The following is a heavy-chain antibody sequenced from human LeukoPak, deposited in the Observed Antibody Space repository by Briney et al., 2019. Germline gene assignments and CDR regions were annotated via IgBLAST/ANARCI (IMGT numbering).Heavy chain of an antibody. V-gene: IGHV1-69*06. Sequence: ASVKVSCKASGGTFSSYAISWARQAPGQGLEWMGGIIPIFGTANYAQKFQGRVTITADKSTSTAYMELSSLRSEDTAVYYCARASSPHRAQLLWFGDNWFDPWGQGTLVTVSS. CDR1: GGTFSSYA. J-gene: IGHJ5*02. CDR2: IIPIFGTA. CDR3: ARASSPHRAQLLWFGDNWFDP. D-gene: IGHD3-10*01.